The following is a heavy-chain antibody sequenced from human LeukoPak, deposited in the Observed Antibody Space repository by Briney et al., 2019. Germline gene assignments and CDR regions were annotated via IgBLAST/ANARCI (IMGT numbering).Heavy chain of an antibody. CDR2: FDPEDGET. Sequence: GASVKVSCKVSGYTLTELSMHWVRQAPGKGLEWMGGFDPEDGETIYAQKFQGRVTMTEDTSTDTAYMELSSLRSGDTAVYYCATGPAWDAEYFQHWGQGTLVTVSS. CDR1: GYTLTELS. CDR3: ATGPAWDAEYFQH. J-gene: IGHJ1*01. D-gene: IGHD1-26*01. V-gene: IGHV1-24*01.